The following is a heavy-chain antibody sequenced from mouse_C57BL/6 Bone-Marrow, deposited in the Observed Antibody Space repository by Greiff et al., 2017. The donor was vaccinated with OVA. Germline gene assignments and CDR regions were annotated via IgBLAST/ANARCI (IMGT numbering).Heavy chain of an antibody. CDR1: GFTFSSYG. V-gene: IGHV5-6*01. CDR3: ARRGYGSRFRFAY. Sequence: EVHLVESGGDLVKPGGSLKLSCAASGFTFSSYGMSWVRQTPDKRLEWVATISSGGSYTYYPDSVKGRFTISIDNAKNTLYLQMSSLKSENTAMYYGARRGYGSRFRFAYWGQGTLVTVSA. J-gene: IGHJ3*01. CDR2: ISSGGSYT. D-gene: IGHD1-1*01.